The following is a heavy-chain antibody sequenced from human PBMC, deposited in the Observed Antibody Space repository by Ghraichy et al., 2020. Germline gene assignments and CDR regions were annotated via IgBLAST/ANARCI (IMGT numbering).Heavy chain of an antibody. V-gene: IGHV3-33*01. CDR1: GFTFSTHA. J-gene: IGHJ6*02. CDR3: ARGIYCSSVSCYEAYHAMDV. CDR2: IWYDGSRK. Sequence: GGSLRLSCRASGFTFSTHAMHWVRQAPGKGLEWVATIWYDGSRKYYADSVRGRFSISRDNSESTLYLQMNSLRAEDTAVYSCARGIYCSSVSCYEAYHAMDVWGQGTTVTVSS. D-gene: IGHD2-15*01.